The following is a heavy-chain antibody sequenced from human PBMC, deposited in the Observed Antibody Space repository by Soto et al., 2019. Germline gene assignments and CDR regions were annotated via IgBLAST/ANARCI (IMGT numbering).Heavy chain of an antibody. J-gene: IGHJ3*02. CDR2: INHSGST. D-gene: IGHD1-1*01. CDR3: ARLDNDAFDI. CDR1: GGSFRGYY. Sequence: SETLSLTCAVYGGSFRGYYWSWIRQPPGKGLEWIGEINHSGSTNYNPSLKSRVTISVDTSKNQFSLKLSSVTAADTAVYYCARLDNDAFDIWGQGTMVTVSS. V-gene: IGHV4-34*01.